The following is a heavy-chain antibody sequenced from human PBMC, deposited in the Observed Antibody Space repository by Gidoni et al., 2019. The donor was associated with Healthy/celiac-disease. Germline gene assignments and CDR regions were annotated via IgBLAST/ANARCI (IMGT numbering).Heavy chain of an antibody. CDR1: GGSISSGSYY. Sequence: QVQLQESGTGLVQPSQTLSLTCTVSGGSISSGSYYWSWIRQHAGKGLEWIGRIYTSGSTNYSPSLKSRVTISVDTSKSQFALKLSSVTAADTAVYYCARDTHSGYALYFDYWGQGTLVTVSS. D-gene: IGHD5-12*01. J-gene: IGHJ4*02. V-gene: IGHV4-61*02. CDR2: IYTSGST. CDR3: ARDTHSGYALYFDY.